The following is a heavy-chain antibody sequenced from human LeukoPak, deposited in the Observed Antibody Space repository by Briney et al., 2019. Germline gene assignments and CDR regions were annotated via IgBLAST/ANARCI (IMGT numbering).Heavy chain of an antibody. V-gene: IGHV4-38-2*02. Sequence: KSGGSLRLSCAASGFTFSSYWMHWIRQPPGKGLEWIGSIYHSGSTYYNPSLKSRVTISVDTSKNQFSLKLSSVTAADTAVYYCARDLISGGWYFDYWGQGTLVTVSS. D-gene: IGHD2-15*01. CDR3: ARDLISGGWYFDY. CDR1: GFTFSSYW. J-gene: IGHJ4*02. CDR2: IYHSGST.